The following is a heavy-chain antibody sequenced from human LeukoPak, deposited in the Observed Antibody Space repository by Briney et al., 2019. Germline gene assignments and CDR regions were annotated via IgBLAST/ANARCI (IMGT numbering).Heavy chain of an antibody. Sequence: ASVKVSCKASGGTFTSYAISWVRQAPGQGLEWVGGVIPIFGTANYAQKFQGRVTITADESTSTAYMELSSLRSEDTAVYYCARVPLALRYFDSEYNWFDPWGQGTLVTVSS. V-gene: IGHV1-69*13. CDR3: ARVPLALRYFDSEYNWFDP. CDR2: VIPIFGTA. CDR1: GGTFTSYA. J-gene: IGHJ5*02. D-gene: IGHD3-9*01.